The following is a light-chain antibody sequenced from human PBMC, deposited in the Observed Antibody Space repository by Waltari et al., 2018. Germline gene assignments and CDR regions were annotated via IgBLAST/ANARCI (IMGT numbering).Light chain of an antibody. V-gene: IGKV4-1*01. CDR2: WTS. CDR3: QQYYSTPS. CDR1: ETVLSTSNNKNY. Sequence: DIVMTQSPDSLAVSLGERATINCKSSETVLSTSNNKNYLAWYQQKPGQPPKMLLHWTSTRESGVPDRFSGSGSRTDFTLSISSLQAEDVAIYFSQQYYSTPSFGQGTRLEIK. J-gene: IGKJ5*01.